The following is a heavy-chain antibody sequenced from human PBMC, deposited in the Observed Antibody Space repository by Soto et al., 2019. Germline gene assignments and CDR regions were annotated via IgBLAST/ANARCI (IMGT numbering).Heavy chain of an antibody. Sequence: ASVKVSCKASGYTFTSYDINWVRQATGQGLEWMGWMNPNSGNTGYAQKFQGRVTMTRNTSISTAYMELSSLRSEDTAVYYCAKAYYDFWSGYPPGAFDIWGQGTMVTVSS. CDR2: MNPNSGNT. V-gene: IGHV1-8*01. D-gene: IGHD3-3*01. J-gene: IGHJ3*02. CDR3: AKAYYDFWSGYPPGAFDI. CDR1: GYTFTSYD.